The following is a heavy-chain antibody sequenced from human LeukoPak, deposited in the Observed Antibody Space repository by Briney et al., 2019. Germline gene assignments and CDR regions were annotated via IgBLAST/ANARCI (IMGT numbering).Heavy chain of an antibody. J-gene: IGHJ5*02. CDR3: ASTVAGSTNWFDL. V-gene: IGHV4-39*07. D-gene: IGHD6-19*01. CDR2: IYYSGST. Sequence: SETLSLTCTVSGGSISSSSYYWGWIRQPPGKGLEWIGSIYYSGSTYYNPSLENRVTISVDTSKNQFSLKLSSVTAADTAVYYCASTVAGSTNWFDLWGQGTLVTVSS. CDR1: GGSISSSSYY.